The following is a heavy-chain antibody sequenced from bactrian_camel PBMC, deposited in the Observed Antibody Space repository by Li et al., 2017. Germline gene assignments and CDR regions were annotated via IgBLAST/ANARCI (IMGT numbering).Heavy chain of an antibody. Sequence: HVQLVESGGGSVQAGGSLNLSCVASGGFHSYCMSFFRLAPGKEREGIAVIDRNGVTTYADSVNGRFTISRDNDKGTLYLQMNNLKPEDSAIYYCAADELWIGYIARPPLECPAQYWGRGTQVTVS. J-gene: IGHJ4*01. CDR3: AADELWIGYIARPPLECPAQY. CDR2: IDRNGVT. CDR1: GGFHSYC. D-gene: IGHD1*01. V-gene: IGHV3S53*01.